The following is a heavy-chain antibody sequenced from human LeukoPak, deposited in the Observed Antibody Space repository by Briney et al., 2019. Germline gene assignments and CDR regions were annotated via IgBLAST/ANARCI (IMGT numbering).Heavy chain of an antibody. V-gene: IGHV4-34*01. Sequence: SETLSLTCAVYGGSFSGYYWSWIRQPPGKGLEWIGEINHSGSTNYNPSLKSRVTMSVATSKNQFSLKLSSVTAADTAVYYCARRQDYGDYDYFDYWGQGTLVTVSS. D-gene: IGHD4-17*01. CDR1: GGSFSGYY. CDR3: ARRQDYGDYDYFDY. CDR2: INHSGST. J-gene: IGHJ4*02.